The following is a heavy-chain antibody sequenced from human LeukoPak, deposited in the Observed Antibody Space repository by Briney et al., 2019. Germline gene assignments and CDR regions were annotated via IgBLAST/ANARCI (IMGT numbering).Heavy chain of an antibody. J-gene: IGHJ4*02. D-gene: IGHD1-26*01. CDR1: GYTYTGYY. Sequence: ASVNVSCKASGYTYTGYYMHGVRQARGQGGEGMGWINHNSGGTNYAQKFRGRVTMTRATSISSAYMELSRLRSDDTAVYYCAREVVGATTLDYWGQGTLVTVSS. CDR3: AREVVGATTLDY. V-gene: IGHV1-2*02. CDR2: INHNSGGT.